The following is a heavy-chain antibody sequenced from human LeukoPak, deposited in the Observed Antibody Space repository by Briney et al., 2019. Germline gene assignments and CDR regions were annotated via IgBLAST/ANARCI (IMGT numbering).Heavy chain of an antibody. V-gene: IGHV3-30*04. CDR2: ISYDGSNK. Sequence: SGGSLRLSCAASGFTFTSYAMHWVRQGPGKGLEWVAVISYDGSNKYYADSVRGRFTISRDNSRNTLYLQMNSLRAEDTAVYYCARIMVRGVIKSGLDYWGQGTLVTVSS. D-gene: IGHD3-10*01. CDR3: ARIMVRGVIKSGLDY. J-gene: IGHJ4*02. CDR1: GFTFTSYA.